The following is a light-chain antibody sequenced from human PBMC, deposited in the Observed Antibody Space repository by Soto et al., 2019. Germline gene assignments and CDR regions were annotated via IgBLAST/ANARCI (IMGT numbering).Light chain of an antibody. J-gene: IGLJ2*01. CDR3: SSYAVNKKLL. V-gene: IGLV2-23*02. CDR1: SGDIGSYNR. CDR2: EVT. Sequence: QSVLTQPASVSGSPGQSITISCTGTSGDIGSYNRVSWYQQHPGKAPKLIIYEVTDRPSGVSNRFSGSKSGNTASLTVSGLHVDDEADYLCSSYAVNKKLLFGGGTQLTVL.